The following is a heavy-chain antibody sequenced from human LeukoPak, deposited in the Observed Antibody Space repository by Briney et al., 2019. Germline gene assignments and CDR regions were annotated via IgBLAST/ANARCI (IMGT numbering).Heavy chain of an antibody. J-gene: IGHJ5*02. V-gene: IGHV1-2*02. CDR1: GYTFTGYY. D-gene: IGHD1-26*01. Sequence: ASVKVSCKASGYTFTGYYMHWVRQAPGQGLEWMGWINFNSSGTNYAQKFQGRVTMTRDTSISTVYMELSRLRSDDTAVYYCAREKGEGADWFDRGGQGTLVTV. CDR3: AREKGEGADWFDR. CDR2: INFNSSGT.